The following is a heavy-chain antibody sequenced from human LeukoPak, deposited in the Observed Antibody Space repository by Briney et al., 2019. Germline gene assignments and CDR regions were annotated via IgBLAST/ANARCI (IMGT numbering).Heavy chain of an antibody. J-gene: IGHJ4*02. V-gene: IGHV4-61*02. CDR3: AVTYYDFWSGRPSFDY. Sequence: PSQTLSLTCTVSGGSISSGSYYWSWIRQPAGKGLEWIGRIYTSGSTNYNPSLKSRVTISVDTSKNQFSLKLSSVTAADTAVYYCAVTYYDFWSGRPSFDYWGQGTLVTVSS. D-gene: IGHD3-3*01. CDR1: GGSISSGSYY. CDR2: IYTSGST.